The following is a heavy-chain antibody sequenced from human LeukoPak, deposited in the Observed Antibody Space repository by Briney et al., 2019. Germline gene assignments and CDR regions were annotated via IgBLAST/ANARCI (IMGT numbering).Heavy chain of an antibody. CDR3: ARGDRLKTRFDY. Sequence: ASVKVFCKASDYTFTSYGISWVRQAPGQGLEWMGWISAYNGNTNYPQKLQGRVTMTTDTSTSTAYMELRGLRSDDTAVYYCARGDRLKTRFDYWGQGTLVTVSS. V-gene: IGHV1-18*01. CDR1: DYTFTSYG. J-gene: IGHJ4*02. CDR2: ISAYNGNT. D-gene: IGHD3-16*01.